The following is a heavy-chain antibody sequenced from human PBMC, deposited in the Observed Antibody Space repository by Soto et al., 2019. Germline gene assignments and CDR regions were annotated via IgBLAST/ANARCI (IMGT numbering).Heavy chain of an antibody. D-gene: IGHD3-10*01. CDR1: GYTLTELS. Sequence: ASVKVSCKVSGYTLTELSMHWVRQAPGKGLEWMGGFDPEDGETIYTQKFQGRVTMTEDTSTDTAYMELSSLRSEDTAVYYCATESGYYGSGIYGMDVWGQGTTVTVSS. CDR2: FDPEDGET. V-gene: IGHV1-24*01. CDR3: ATESGYYGSGIYGMDV. J-gene: IGHJ6*02.